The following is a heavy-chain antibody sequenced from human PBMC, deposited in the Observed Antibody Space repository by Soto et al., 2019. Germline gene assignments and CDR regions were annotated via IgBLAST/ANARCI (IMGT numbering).Heavy chain of an antibody. CDR2: IYWNDDK. CDR3: AHSRRGYSYGYLVFDY. D-gene: IGHD5-18*01. J-gene: IGHJ4*02. Sequence: SGPTLVNPTQTLTLTCTFSGFSPSTSGVGVGWIRQPPGKALEWLALIYWNDDKRYSPSLKSRLTITKDTSKNQVVLTMTNMDPVDTATYYCAHSRRGYSYGYLVFDYWGQGTLVTVSS. CDR1: GFSPSTSGVG. V-gene: IGHV2-5*01.